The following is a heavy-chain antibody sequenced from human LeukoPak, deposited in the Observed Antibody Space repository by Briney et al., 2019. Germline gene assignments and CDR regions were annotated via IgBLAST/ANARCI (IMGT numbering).Heavy chain of an antibody. D-gene: IGHD5-12*01. Sequence: ASVKASCKASGYTFTSYYMHWVRQAPGQGLEWMGIINPSGGSTSYAQKFQGRVTMTRDTSTSTVYMELSSLRSEDTAVYYCARGTPDGYSGYDFDYWGQGTLVTVSS. J-gene: IGHJ4*02. V-gene: IGHV1-46*01. CDR1: GYTFTSYY. CDR2: INPSGGST. CDR3: ARGTPDGYSGYDFDY.